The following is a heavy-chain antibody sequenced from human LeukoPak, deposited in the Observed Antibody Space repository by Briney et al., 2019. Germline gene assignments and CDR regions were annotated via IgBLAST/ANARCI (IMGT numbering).Heavy chain of an antibody. CDR3: ARQRRRYYDSSGYYVDY. Sequence: GESLKISCKGSGYSFTSYWIGWVRQMPGKGLEWMGIIYPGDSDTRYSPSFQGQVTISADKSISTAYLQWSSLKASDTATYYCARQRRRYYDSSGYYVDYWGQGTLVTVSS. D-gene: IGHD3-22*01. J-gene: IGHJ4*02. V-gene: IGHV5-51*01. CDR1: GYSFTSYW. CDR2: IYPGDSDT.